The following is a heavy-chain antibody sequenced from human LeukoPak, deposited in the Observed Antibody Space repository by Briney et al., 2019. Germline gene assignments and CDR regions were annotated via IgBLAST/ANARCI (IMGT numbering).Heavy chain of an antibody. Sequence: SVKVSCEASGGTFNNYSISWVRQAPGQGLEWMGRIIPISDTANYAQKFQGRVMITTDESTSTAYMELRSLRSEDTAVYYCARSYCTGHKCYPGDYWGQGTLVTVSS. V-gene: IGHV1-69*05. D-gene: IGHD2-8*02. J-gene: IGHJ4*02. CDR2: IIPISDTA. CDR1: GGTFNNYS. CDR3: ARSYCTGHKCYPGDY.